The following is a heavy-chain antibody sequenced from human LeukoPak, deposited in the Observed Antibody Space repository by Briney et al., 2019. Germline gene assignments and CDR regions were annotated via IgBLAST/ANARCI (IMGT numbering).Heavy chain of an antibody. CDR1: GGSFSGYY. J-gene: IGHJ4*02. Sequence: PSETLSLTCAVYGGSFSGYYWSWIRQPPGKGLEWIGEINHSGSTNYNPSLKSRVTILVDTSKNQFSLKLSSVTAADTAVYYCARGKIAAAAPGYFDYWGQGTLVTVSS. V-gene: IGHV4-34*01. CDR2: INHSGST. D-gene: IGHD6-13*01. CDR3: ARGKIAAAAPGYFDY.